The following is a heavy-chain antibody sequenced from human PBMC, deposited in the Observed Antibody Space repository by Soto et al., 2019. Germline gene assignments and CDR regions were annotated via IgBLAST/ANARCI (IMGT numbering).Heavy chain of an antibody. CDR3: ARGGGIVVVTAPYDH. V-gene: IGHV1-3*01. Sequence: ASVKVSCKASGYNFTSYAMHWVRQAPGQRLEWMGWINAGNGNTKYSQKFQGRVTITRDTSASTAYMELSSLRSEDTAVYYCARGGGIVVVTAPYDHWGQGTLVTVSS. J-gene: IGHJ4*02. CDR1: GYNFTSYA. CDR2: INAGNGNT. D-gene: IGHD2-21*02.